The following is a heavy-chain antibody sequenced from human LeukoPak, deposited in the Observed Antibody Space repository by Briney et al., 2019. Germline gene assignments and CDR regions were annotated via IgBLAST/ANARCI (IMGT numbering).Heavy chain of an antibody. CDR2: INPNSGGT. J-gene: IGHJ4*02. V-gene: IGHV1-2*02. Sequence: ASVKVSCKTSGYTFIGYYMYWVRQAPGQGLEWMGWINPNSGGTNYAQKFQGRVTMTRDTSISTAYMELSRLRSDDTAVYYCARDLRFLEWLLDFDYWGQGTLVTVSS. D-gene: IGHD3-3*01. CDR1: GYTFIGYY. CDR3: ARDLRFLEWLLDFDY.